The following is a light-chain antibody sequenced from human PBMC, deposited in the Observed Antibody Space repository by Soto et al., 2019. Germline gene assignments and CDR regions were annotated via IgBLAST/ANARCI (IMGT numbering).Light chain of an antibody. CDR1: QSVSSN. CDR2: GAS. Sequence: EIVMTQSPATLSVSPGERATLSCRASQSVSSNLAWYQQKPGQAPRLLIYGASTRATGIPAGFSGSGSGTEFTLTISSLQSEDFAVYYCQQYNNWPLTFGGGTTVQIK. V-gene: IGKV3-15*01. CDR3: QQYNNWPLT. J-gene: IGKJ4*01.